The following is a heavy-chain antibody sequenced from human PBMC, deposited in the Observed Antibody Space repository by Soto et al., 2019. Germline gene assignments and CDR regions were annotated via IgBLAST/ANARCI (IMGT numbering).Heavy chain of an antibody. CDR1: GGSFSGYY. J-gene: IGHJ3*02. D-gene: IGHD3-3*01. Sequence: PSETLSLTCAVYGGSFSGYYWSWVRQPPGKGLEWIGEINHSGSTNYNPSLKSRVTISVDTSKNQFSLKLSSVTAADTAVYYCARGDFWKVFDIWGQGTMVTVSS. CDR2: INHSGST. V-gene: IGHV4-34*01. CDR3: ARGDFWKVFDI.